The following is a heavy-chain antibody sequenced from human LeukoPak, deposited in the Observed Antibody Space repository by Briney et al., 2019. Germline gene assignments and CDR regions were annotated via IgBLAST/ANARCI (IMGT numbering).Heavy chain of an antibody. CDR1: GGSISSYY. CDR3: ARDKGWYAHDAFDI. Sequence: SETLSLTCTVSGGSISSYYWSWIRQPPRKGLEWVGYIYYSGSTNHNPSLTSRVTISVDTSKIQFSLKLSSVTAADTAVYYCARDKGWYAHDAFDIWGQGTMVTVSS. V-gene: IGHV4-59*01. D-gene: IGHD6-19*01. CDR2: IYYSGST. J-gene: IGHJ3*02.